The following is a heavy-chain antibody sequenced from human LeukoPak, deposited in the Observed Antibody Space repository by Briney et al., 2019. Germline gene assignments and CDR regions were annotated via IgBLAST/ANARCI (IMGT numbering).Heavy chain of an antibody. V-gene: IGHV3-30*03. CDR3: ARAGAADTRTLAFDI. Sequence: PGGSLRLSCAASGFTFSSYGMHWVRQAPGKGLEWVAVISYDGSNKYYADSVKGRFTISRDNSKNTLYLQMNSLRAEDTAVYYCARAGAADTRTLAFDIWGQGTMVTVSS. D-gene: IGHD6-13*01. J-gene: IGHJ3*02. CDR2: ISYDGSNK. CDR1: GFTFSSYG.